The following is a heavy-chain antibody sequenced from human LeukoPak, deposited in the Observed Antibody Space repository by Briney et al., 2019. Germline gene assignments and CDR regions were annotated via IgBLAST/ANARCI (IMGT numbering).Heavy chain of an antibody. CDR1: GFTFSSYA. D-gene: IGHD2/OR15-2a*01. CDR2: VSGSGGST. V-gene: IGHV3-23*01. CDR3: AKDSGIWGFDS. J-gene: IGHJ5*02. Sequence: PGGSLRLSCAASGFTFSSYAMSWVRQAPGKGLEWVSAVSGSGGSTFYADSVKGRFTIYRDNSMNTLYLQMNSLRAEDSAVYYCAKDSGIWGFDSWGQGTLVTVSS.